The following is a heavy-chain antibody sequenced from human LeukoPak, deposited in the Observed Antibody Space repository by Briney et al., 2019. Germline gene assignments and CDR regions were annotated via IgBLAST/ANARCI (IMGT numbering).Heavy chain of an antibody. CDR3: ARGPDYYYDSSGYYLSPLDY. CDR2: ISAYNGNT. Sequence: ASVKVSCKASGYTFTSYGISWVRQAPGQGLEWMGWISAYNGNTNYAQKLQGRVTMTTDTSTSTAYMELRSLRSDDTAVYYCARGPDYYYDSSGYYLSPLDYWGQGTLVTVSS. D-gene: IGHD3-22*01. J-gene: IGHJ4*02. CDR1: GYTFTSYG. V-gene: IGHV1-18*01.